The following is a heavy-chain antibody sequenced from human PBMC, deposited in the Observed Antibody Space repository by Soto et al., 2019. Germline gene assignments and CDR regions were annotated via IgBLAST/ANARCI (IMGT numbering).Heavy chain of an antibody. CDR1: GFTFEDHG. CDR3: ARDGGVAVAVDASDI. Sequence: EVRLVESGGGVVRPGGSLRLSCAASGFTFEDHGMTWVRQVPGKGLEWVAEINWSGSSTSYADSVKGRFTISRDNAKNSLYLQMNSLRAEDTALYFCARDGGVAVAVDASDIWGQGTMVTVSS. J-gene: IGHJ3*02. V-gene: IGHV3-20*04. D-gene: IGHD6-19*01. CDR2: INWSGSST.